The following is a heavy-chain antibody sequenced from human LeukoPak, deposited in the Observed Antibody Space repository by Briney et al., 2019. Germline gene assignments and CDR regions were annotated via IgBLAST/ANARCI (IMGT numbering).Heavy chain of an antibody. V-gene: IGHV1-2*02. J-gene: IGHJ4*02. D-gene: IGHD1-26*01. CDR3: ARDRYGVRSGSCDY. Sequence: ASVKVSCKASGYTFTGYFIHWVRQAPGQGLEWMGWINPNNGGTKYAQKFQDRVTMTRDTSISTAYMELSRLRSDDTAVYYCARDRYGVRSGSCDYWGQGTLVTVSS. CDR2: INPNNGGT. CDR1: GYTFTGYF.